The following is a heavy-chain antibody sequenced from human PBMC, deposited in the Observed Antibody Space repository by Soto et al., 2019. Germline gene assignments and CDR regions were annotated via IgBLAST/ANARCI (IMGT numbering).Heavy chain of an antibody. CDR1: GFTFSSYS. V-gene: IGHV3-21*01. Sequence: GGSLRLSCTASGFTFSSYSMNWVCRAPGKGLEWVSSISSSSSFIYSAGSVKGRFTISRDNAKNSLYLQMNSLRAEDTAVYYCAVGEETGTPYFGNWGQGTLVTVSS. D-gene: IGHD1-7*01. CDR2: ISSSSSFI. CDR3: AVGEETGTPYFGN. J-gene: IGHJ4*02.